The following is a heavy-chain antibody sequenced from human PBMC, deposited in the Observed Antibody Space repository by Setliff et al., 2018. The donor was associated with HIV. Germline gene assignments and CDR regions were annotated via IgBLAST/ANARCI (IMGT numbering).Heavy chain of an antibody. CDR2: IYTSGST. Sequence: LSLTCTVSGVSISDYYWSWIRQPPGKGLEWIGYIYTSGSTNYNPSLKSRVTMSVDTSKNQFSLKLSSVTAADTAVYYCARGTAYYNFWSGYSQDYYYYMDVWGKGTTVTVSS. CDR1: GVSISDYY. V-gene: IGHV4-4*07. CDR3: ARGTAYYNFWSGYSQDYYYYMDV. D-gene: IGHD3-3*01. J-gene: IGHJ6*03.